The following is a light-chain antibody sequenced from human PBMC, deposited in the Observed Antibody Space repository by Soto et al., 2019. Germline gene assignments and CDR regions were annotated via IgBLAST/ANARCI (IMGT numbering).Light chain of an antibody. Sequence: EIVLTQSPATLSLSPGERATLSCRASQSVGSYLAWYQQKPGQAPRLLIYDTSNRATGIPARFSGSGSGTDFTLTISSLEPEEFAVYYCQQRYDWLTFGGGTKVEIK. V-gene: IGKV3-11*01. CDR3: QQRYDWLT. CDR1: QSVGSY. CDR2: DTS. J-gene: IGKJ4*01.